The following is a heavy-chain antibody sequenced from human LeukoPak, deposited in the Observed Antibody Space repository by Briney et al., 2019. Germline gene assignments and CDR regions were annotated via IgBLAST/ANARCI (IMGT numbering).Heavy chain of an antibody. V-gene: IGHV3-7*03. J-gene: IGHJ6*03. CDR1: GFTFSSYW. CDR2: IKQDGSEK. D-gene: IGHD3-10*01. Sequence: PGGSLRLSCAASGFTFSSYWMSWVRQAPGKGLEWVANIKQDGSEKYYVDSVKGRFTISRDNAKNSLYLQMNSLRAEDTALYYCARVSSGTGYYYYYMDVWGKGTTVTVSS. CDR3: ARVSSGTGYYYYYMDV.